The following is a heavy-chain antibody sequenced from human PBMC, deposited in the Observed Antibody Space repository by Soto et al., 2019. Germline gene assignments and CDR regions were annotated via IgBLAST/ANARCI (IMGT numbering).Heavy chain of an antibody. CDR1: GYTFTSYG. CDR3: ARDRGLIVGATYFDY. V-gene: IGHV1-18*01. D-gene: IGHD1-26*01. J-gene: IGHJ4*02. CDR2: ISAYNGNT. Sequence: ASVKVSCKASGYTFTSYGISWVRQAPGQGLEWMGWISAYNGNTNYAQKLQGRVTMTTDTSTSTAYMELRSLRSDDTAVYYCARDRGLIVGATYFDYWGQGTLVTVSS.